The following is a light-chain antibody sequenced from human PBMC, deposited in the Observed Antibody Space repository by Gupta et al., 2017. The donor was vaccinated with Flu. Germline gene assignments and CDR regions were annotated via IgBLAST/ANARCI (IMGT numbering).Light chain of an antibody. V-gene: IGKV3-15*01. Sequence: EIVMTQSPATLSVSPGERATLSCRASQRISSKVAWYQQKPGQAPRLLIYDAYTRPTGGPVRFSGGGSGTEFTLTINSLQSEDFAIYYCQQYDTWPPWTLGQGTKVEIK. CDR1: QRISSK. CDR3: QQYDTWPPWT. J-gene: IGKJ1*01. CDR2: DAY.